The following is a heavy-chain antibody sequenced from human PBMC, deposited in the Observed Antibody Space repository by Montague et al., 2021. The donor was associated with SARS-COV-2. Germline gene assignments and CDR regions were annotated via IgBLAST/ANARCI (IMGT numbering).Heavy chain of an antibody. CDR3: ARGVVGPTVLFLEY. Sequence: SETLSLTCTVSNYSVSSGYYWGWIRQSPGKGLEWIGFKFHSGSTYYNPSLQSRVITSVDTSKNQVSLKLRSVSAADTAVYYCARGVVGPTVLFLEYWGQGILVAVSS. V-gene: IGHV4-38-2*02. CDR1: NYSVSSGYY. CDR2: KFHSGST. J-gene: IGHJ4*02. D-gene: IGHD1-26*01.